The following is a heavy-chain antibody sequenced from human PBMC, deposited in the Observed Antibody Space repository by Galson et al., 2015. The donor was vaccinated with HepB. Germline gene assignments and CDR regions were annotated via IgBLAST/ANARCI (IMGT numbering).Heavy chain of an antibody. Sequence: SLRLSCAASGFTFSSYAMSWVRQAPGKGLEWVSAISGSGGSTYYADSVKGRFTISRDNSKNTLYLQMNSLRAEDTAVYYCAKGRRFWSGYYFANNYYGMDVWGQGTTVTVSS. CDR2: ISGSGGST. CDR1: GFTFSSYA. V-gene: IGHV3-23*01. CDR3: AKGRRFWSGYYFANNYYGMDV. D-gene: IGHD3-3*01. J-gene: IGHJ6*02.